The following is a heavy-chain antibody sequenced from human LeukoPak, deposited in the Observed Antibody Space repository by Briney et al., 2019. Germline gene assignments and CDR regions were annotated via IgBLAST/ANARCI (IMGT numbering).Heavy chain of an antibody. J-gene: IGHJ4*02. Sequence: GGSLRLSCAASGFTFSSYAMHWVCQAPGKGLEWVAVISYDGSNKYYADSVKGRFTISRDNSKNTLYLQMNSLRAEDTAVYYCTRAFVGDSSGYWALDYWGQGTLVTVSS. CDR2: ISYDGSNK. CDR1: GFTFSSYA. D-gene: IGHD3-22*01. CDR3: TRAFVGDSSGYWALDY. V-gene: IGHV3-30*04.